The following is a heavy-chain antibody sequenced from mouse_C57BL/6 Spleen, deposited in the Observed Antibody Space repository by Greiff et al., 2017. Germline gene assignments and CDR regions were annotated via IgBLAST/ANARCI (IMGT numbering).Heavy chain of an antibody. CDR3: ARGVITTPYWYFDV. J-gene: IGHJ1*03. Sequence: QVQLKQPGAELVMPGASVKLSCKASGYTFTSYWMHWVKQRPGRGLEWIGEIDPSDSYTNYNQKFKGKSTLTVDKSSSTAYMQLSSLTSEDSAVYYCARGVITTPYWYFDVWGTGTTVTVSS. V-gene: IGHV1-69*01. CDR1: GYTFTSYW. CDR2: IDPSDSYT. D-gene: IGHD2-4*01.